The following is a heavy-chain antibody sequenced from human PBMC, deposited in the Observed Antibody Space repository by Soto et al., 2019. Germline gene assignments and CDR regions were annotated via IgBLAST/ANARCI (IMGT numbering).Heavy chain of an antibody. J-gene: IGHJ4*02. D-gene: IGHD1-26*01. V-gene: IGHV1-18*01. Sequence: QVQLVQSGAEVKKPGASVKVSCKASDYTFTSYGISWVRQAPGQGLEWMGWISPYNGNTRYAQKLQGRLTMTTDTSTSTAYMELRSLRSDDTAVYYCVRDRRVIVGATTTDYWGQGTLVTVSS. CDR2: ISPYNGNT. CDR3: VRDRRVIVGATTTDY. CDR1: DYTFTSYG.